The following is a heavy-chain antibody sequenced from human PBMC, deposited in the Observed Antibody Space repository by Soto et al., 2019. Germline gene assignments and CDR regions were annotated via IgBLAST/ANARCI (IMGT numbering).Heavy chain of an antibody. CDR2: IYHSGST. CDR3: ARADYYDSSGYYSRYWYFDL. Sequence: QVQLQESGPGLVKPSGTLSLTCAVSGGSISSSNWWSWVRQPQGKGLGWIGEIYHSGSTNYNPSLKSRVTISVDKSKNQFSLKLSSVTAADTAVYYCARADYYDSSGYYSRYWYFDLWGRGTLVTVSS. D-gene: IGHD3-22*01. V-gene: IGHV4-4*02. J-gene: IGHJ2*01. CDR1: GGSISSSNW.